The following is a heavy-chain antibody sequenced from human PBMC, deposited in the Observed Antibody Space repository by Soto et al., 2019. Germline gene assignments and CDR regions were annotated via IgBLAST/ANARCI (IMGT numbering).Heavy chain of an antibody. Sequence: SETLSLTCTVSGGSSSSYYWSWIRQPAGKGLEWIGRIYTRGSTNYNPSLNNRVTMSVDASKNQFSLKLSSVTAADTAVYYCASTTYYYDSSGYYYVDYWGQGTLVPVS. CDR1: GGSSSSYY. V-gene: IGHV4-4*07. J-gene: IGHJ4*02. CDR2: IYTRGST. D-gene: IGHD3-22*01. CDR3: ASTTYYYDSSGYYYVDY.